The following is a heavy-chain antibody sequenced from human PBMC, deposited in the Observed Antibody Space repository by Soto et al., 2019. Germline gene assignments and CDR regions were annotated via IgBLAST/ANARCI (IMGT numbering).Heavy chain of an antibody. J-gene: IGHJ4*02. CDR3: ANHFYYNSSGYYW. CDR1: GFTFGSYS. D-gene: IGHD3-22*01. V-gene: IGHV3-23*01. Sequence: GGSLRLSCAASGFTFGSYSLSWVRQAPGKGLEWVSLISGTDDSTYYADSVKGRFTVSRDNSKNTLYLQMNSLRAGDTAVYYCANHFYYNSSGYYWWGQGTVVTVSS. CDR2: ISGTDDST.